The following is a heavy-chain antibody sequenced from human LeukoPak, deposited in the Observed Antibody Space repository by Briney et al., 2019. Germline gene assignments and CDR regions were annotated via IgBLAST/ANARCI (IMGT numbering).Heavy chain of an antibody. CDR2: IHYSGST. CDR3: ARDLIAAAGGDAFDI. D-gene: IGHD6-13*01. V-gene: IGHV4-39*07. J-gene: IGHJ3*02. Sequence: SETLSLTCIVSGGSISSSNYYWGWIRQPPGKGLEWIGSIHYSGSTYYNPSLKSRVTISVDTSKNQFSLKLSSVTAADTAVYYCARDLIAAAGGDAFDIWGQGTMVTVSS. CDR1: GGSISSSNYY.